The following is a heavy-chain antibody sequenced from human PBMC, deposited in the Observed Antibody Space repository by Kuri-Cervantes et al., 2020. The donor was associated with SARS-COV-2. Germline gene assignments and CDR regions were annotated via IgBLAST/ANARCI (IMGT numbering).Heavy chain of an antibody. CDR3: AKPRSGSYLDAFDI. Sequence: GGSLRLSCAASGFTFSSYSMNWVRQAPGKGLEWVSSISSSSYIYYADSVKGRFTISRDNAKNSLYLQMNSLRAEDTAVYYCAKPRSGSYLDAFDIWGQGTMVTVSS. CDR1: GFTFSSYS. CDR2: ISSSSYI. V-gene: IGHV3-21*01. J-gene: IGHJ3*02. D-gene: IGHD1-26*01.